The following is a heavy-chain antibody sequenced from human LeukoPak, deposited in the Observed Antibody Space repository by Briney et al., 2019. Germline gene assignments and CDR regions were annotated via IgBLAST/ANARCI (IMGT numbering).Heavy chain of an antibody. CDR2: IYTSGST. V-gene: IGHV4-61*02. CDR1: GGSISSGSFY. CDR3: ARGRYSNGNWFDP. Sequence: PSETLSLTCTVSGGSISSGSFYWRWIRQPAGKGLEWIGRIYTSGSTNYNPSLKSRFTISVDTSKNQFSLKLSSVTAADTAVYYCARGRYSNGNWFDPWGQGTLVTVSS. D-gene: IGHD6-19*01. J-gene: IGHJ5*02.